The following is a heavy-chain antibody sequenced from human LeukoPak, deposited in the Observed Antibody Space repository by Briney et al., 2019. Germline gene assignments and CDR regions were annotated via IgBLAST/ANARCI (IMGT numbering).Heavy chain of an antibody. V-gene: IGHV4-34*01. J-gene: IGHJ4*02. CDR3: ARRIQLWLRGVDY. Sequence: PSETLSLTCAGYGGSFSGYYWSWIRQPPGKGLEWIGEINHSGSTNYNPSLKSRVTISVDTSKNQFSLKLSSVTAADTAVYYCARRIQLWLRGVDYWGQGTLVTVSS. CDR2: INHSGST. CDR1: GGSFSGYY. D-gene: IGHD5-18*01.